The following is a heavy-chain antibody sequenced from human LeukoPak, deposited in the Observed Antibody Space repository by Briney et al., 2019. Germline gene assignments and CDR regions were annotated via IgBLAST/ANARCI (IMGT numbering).Heavy chain of an antibody. Sequence: GGSLRLSCAASGFTFDDYGMSWVRQAPGKGPEWVANINQDGSEKYYVDSVKGRFTISRDNAKNSLYLQVNSLRAEDTAVYYCARGHYDLRLWGQGTLVTVSS. CDR2: INQDGSEK. D-gene: IGHD3-3*01. J-gene: IGHJ4*02. CDR1: GFTFDDYG. V-gene: IGHV3-7*01. CDR3: ARGHYDLRL.